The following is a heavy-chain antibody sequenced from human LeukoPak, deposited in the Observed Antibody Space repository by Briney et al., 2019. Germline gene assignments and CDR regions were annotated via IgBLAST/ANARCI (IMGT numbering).Heavy chain of an antibody. D-gene: IGHD3-16*02. CDR3: ARELVYDYVWGSYRTQLDY. CDR1: GGTFTSYA. CDR2: IIPIFGTA. V-gene: IGHV1-69*05. Sequence: ASVKVSCKASGGTFTSYAISWVRQAPGQGLEWMGGIIPIFGTANYAQKFQGRVTITTDESTSTAYMELSSLRSEDTAVYYCARELVYDYVWGSYRTQLDYWGQGTLVTVSS. J-gene: IGHJ4*02.